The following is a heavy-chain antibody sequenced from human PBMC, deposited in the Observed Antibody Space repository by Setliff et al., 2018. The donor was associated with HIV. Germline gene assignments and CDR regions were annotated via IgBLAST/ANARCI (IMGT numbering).Heavy chain of an antibody. CDR1: GGSISSGGYY. J-gene: IGHJ3*02. CDR2: IYNGGAS. CDR3: AKDDVPRDFDI. V-gene: IGHV4-39*07. Sequence: PSETLSLTCTVSGGSISSGGYYWSWIRQHPGKGLEWIGTIYNGGASHYNPSLKSRVIIFLDTSKNQFSLELTSVTAEDTAVYYCAKDDVPRDFDIWGQGTMVTVSS.